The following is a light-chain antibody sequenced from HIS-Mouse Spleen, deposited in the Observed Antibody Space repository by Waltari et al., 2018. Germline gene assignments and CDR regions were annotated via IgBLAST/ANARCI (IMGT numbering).Light chain of an antibody. CDR2: EVS. V-gene: IGLV2-18*01. CDR1: SSDVGSYNR. CDR3: SLYTSSSTLV. J-gene: IGLJ2*01. Sequence: QSALTQPPSVSGSPGQSVTISCTGTSSDVGSYNRVSWYQQPPGTAPKRMIYEVSKRPSGVPERFSGSKSGNTASLTISGLQAEDEADYYCSLYTSSSTLVFGGGTKLTVL.